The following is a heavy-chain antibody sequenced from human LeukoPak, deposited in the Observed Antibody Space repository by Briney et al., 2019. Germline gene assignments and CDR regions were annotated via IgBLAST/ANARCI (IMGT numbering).Heavy chain of an antibody. CDR1: GGTFSSYA. CDR3: ARDREYSSGWRFDY. Sequence: SVKVSCKASGGTFSSYAISWVRQAPGQGLEWMGRIIPIFGIANYAQKFQGRVTMTTDTSTSTAYMELRSLRSDDTAVYYCARDREYSSGWRFDYWGQGTLVTVSS. J-gene: IGHJ4*02. CDR2: IIPIFGIA. V-gene: IGHV1-69*04. D-gene: IGHD6-19*01.